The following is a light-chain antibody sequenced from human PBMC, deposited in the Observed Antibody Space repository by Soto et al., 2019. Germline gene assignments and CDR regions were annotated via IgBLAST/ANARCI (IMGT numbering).Light chain of an antibody. Sequence: QSVLTQPASVSGSPGQSITISCTGTSSDVGGYNYVSWYQQHPGKVPKLMISEVSNRPSGVSRRFSGSKSGNTASLTISGLQAEDEADYYCSSYTNINTRACVFGTGTKVTVL. CDR2: EVS. J-gene: IGLJ1*01. CDR1: SSDVGGYNY. CDR3: SSYTNINTRACV. V-gene: IGLV2-14*01.